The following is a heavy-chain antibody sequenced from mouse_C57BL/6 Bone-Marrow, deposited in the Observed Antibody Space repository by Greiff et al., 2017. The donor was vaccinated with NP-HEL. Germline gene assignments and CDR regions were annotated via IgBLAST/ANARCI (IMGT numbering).Heavy chain of an antibody. CDR1: GFSLTSYG. CDR2: IWSGGST. D-gene: IGHD1-1*01. CDR3: ARKLLSYWYFDV. J-gene: IGHJ1*03. V-gene: IGHV2-2*01. Sequence: VQLQQSGPGLVQPSQSLSITCTVSGFSLTSYGVHWVRQSPGKGLEWLGVIWSGGSTDYNAAFISRLSISKDNSKSQVFFKMNSLQADDTAIYYCARKLLSYWYFDVWGTGTTVTVSS.